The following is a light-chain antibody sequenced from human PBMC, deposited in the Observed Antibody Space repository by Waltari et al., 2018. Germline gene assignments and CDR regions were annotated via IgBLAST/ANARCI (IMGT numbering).Light chain of an antibody. J-gene: IGKJ2*01. CDR2: AAS. CDR1: QSISSY. V-gene: IGKV1-39*01. CDR3: QQSYSTPRT. Sequence: DIQMTQSPSSLSASVGDRVTVTCRASQSISSYLNWYQQKPGKVPKLLIYAASSLQSGVTSRFSGSGSATDFTLTISSLQPEDCATYYCQQSYSTPRTFGQGTKLEIK.